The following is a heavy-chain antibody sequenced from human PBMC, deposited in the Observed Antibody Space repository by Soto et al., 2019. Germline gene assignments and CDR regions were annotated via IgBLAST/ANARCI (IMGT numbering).Heavy chain of an antibody. CDR2: INHSGST. CDR1: GGSFSGYY. CDR3: ARKYYDYVWGSYRYGWYFDL. V-gene: IGHV4-34*01. D-gene: IGHD3-16*02. Sequence: QVQLQQWGAGLLKPSETLSLTCAVYGGSFSGYYWSWIRQPPGKGLKWIGEINHSGSTNYNPSLKSRVTISVDTSKNQFSLKLSSVTAADTAVYYCARKYYDYVWGSYRYGWYFDLWGRGTLVTVSS. J-gene: IGHJ2*01.